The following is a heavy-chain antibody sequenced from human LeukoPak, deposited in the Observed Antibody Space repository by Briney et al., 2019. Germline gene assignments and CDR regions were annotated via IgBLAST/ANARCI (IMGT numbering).Heavy chain of an antibody. V-gene: IGHV3-23*01. CDR3: AKDHSWASITMIIYQRGAFDP. Sequence: GGSLRLSCAASGFTFSSYAMSWVRQAPGKGLEWVSAISGSGGSTYYADSVKGRFTISRDNSKNTLYLQMNSLRAEDTAVYYCAKDHSWASITMIIYQRGAFDPWGQGTLVTVSS. CDR2: ISGSGGST. J-gene: IGHJ5*02. CDR1: GFTFSSYA. D-gene: IGHD3-22*01.